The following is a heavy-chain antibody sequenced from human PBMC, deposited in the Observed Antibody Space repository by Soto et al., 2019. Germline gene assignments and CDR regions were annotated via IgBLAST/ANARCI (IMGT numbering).Heavy chain of an antibody. D-gene: IGHD3-3*01. J-gene: IGHJ6*02. CDR3: ARGGRSYDFWSGYYTTRYYYYGMDV. V-gene: IGHV4-30-2*01. CDR1: GGSISSGGYS. Sequence: SETLSLTCAVSGGSISSGGYSWSWIRQPPGKGLEWIGYIYHSGSTYYNPSLKSRVTISVDRSKNQFSLKLSSVTAADTAVYYCARGGRSYDFWSGYYTTRYYYYGMDVCGQRTTVTVSS. CDR2: IYHSGST.